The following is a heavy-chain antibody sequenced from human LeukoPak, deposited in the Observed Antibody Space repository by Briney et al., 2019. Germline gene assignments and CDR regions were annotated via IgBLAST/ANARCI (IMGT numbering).Heavy chain of an antibody. D-gene: IGHD3-10*01. CDR3: AGPGAGDLDY. J-gene: IGHJ4*02. V-gene: IGHV4-34*01. CDR2: INHSGST. Sequence: SETLSLTCAVYGGSFSGYYWSWIRQPPGKGLEWIGEINHSGSTNYNPPLKSRVTISVDTSKNHFSLKLSSVTAADTAVYYCAGPGAGDLDYWGQGTLVTVSS. CDR1: GGSFSGYY.